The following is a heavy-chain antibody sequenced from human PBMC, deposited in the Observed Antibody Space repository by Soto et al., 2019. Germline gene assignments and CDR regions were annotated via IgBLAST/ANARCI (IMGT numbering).Heavy chain of an antibody. Sequence: ASVNVSCKASGYTFTSYGISWVRQAPGQGLEWMGWISAYNGNTNYAQKLQGRVTMTTDTSTSTAYMELRSLRSDGTAVYYCASDHVVRGVIFPNLYYYYGREVWGKGNTVIVSS. CDR3: ASDHVVRGVIFPNLYYYYGREV. CDR2: ISAYNGNT. D-gene: IGHD3-10*01. CDR1: GYTFTSYG. J-gene: IGHJ6*04. V-gene: IGHV1-18*04.